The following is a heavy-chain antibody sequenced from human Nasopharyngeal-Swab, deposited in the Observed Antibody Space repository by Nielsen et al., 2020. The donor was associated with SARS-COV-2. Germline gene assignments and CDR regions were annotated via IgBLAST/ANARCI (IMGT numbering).Heavy chain of an antibody. CDR3: ARLRQQLVIGAFDI. Sequence: GESLKISCKVSGYSFTSYWIAWVRQMPGKGLEWMGIIYPGDSDTRYSPSFQGQVTISADKSISTAYLQWSSLKASDTAMYYCARLRQQLVIGAFDIWGQGTMVTVSS. CDR1: GYSFTSYW. CDR2: IYPGDSDT. V-gene: IGHV5-51*01. J-gene: IGHJ3*02. D-gene: IGHD6-13*01.